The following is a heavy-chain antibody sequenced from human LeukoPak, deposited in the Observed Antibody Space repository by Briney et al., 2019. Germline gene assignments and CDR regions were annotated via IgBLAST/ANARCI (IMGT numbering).Heavy chain of an antibody. CDR1: GGSIRSGSYY. J-gene: IGHJ4*02. D-gene: IGHD3-10*01. CDR3: AGNYYGSGSYYSEDRY. CDR2: IYTSGST. Sequence: SETLSLTCTVSGGSIRSGSYYWSWIRQPAGKGLEWIGRIYTSGSTNYNPSLKSRVTISVDTSKNQFSLKLSSVTAADTAVYYCAGNYYGSGSYYSEDRYWGQGTLVTVSS. V-gene: IGHV4-61*02.